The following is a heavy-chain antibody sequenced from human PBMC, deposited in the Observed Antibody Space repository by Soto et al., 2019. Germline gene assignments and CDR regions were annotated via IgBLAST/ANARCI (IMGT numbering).Heavy chain of an antibody. Sequence: GGSLRLSCAASGFTFNNYAMNWVRQAPGKELEWVATISGTGGSTYYADSVKGRFTISRDNSKNTLYLQMNSLRVEDTAVYYCAKDRLGGNFDYWGQGTQVTVSS. V-gene: IGHV3-23*01. CDR3: AKDRLGGNFDY. CDR1: GFTFNNYA. CDR2: ISGTGGST. J-gene: IGHJ4*02.